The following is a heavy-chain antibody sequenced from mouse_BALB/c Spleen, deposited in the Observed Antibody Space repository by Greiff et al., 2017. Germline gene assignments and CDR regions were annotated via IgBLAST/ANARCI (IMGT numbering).Heavy chain of an antibody. V-gene: IGHV1-7*01. CDR2: INPSTGYT. CDR3: ARSTMIKAMDY. Sequence: VQLQQSGADLAKPGASVKMSCKASGYTFTSYWMHWVKQRPGQGLEWIGYINPSTGYTEYNQKFKDKATLTADKSSSTAYMQLSSLTSEDSAVYYCARSTMIKAMDYWGQGTSVTVSS. J-gene: IGHJ4*01. D-gene: IGHD2-4*01. CDR1: GYTFTSYW.